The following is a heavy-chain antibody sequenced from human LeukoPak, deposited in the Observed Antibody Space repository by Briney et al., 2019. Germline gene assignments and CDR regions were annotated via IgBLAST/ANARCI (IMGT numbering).Heavy chain of an antibody. CDR2: ISGSGGST. D-gene: IGHD3-10*01. Sequence: GGSLRLSCAASGFTFSSYAMSWVRQAPGKGLEWVSAISGSGGSTYYADSVKGRFTISRDNSKNTLYLQMNSLRAEDTAVYYCAKTYHPMLWFGELLRGEFDHWGQGTLVTVSS. CDR3: AKTYHPMLWFGELLRGEFDH. CDR1: GFTFSSYA. V-gene: IGHV3-23*01. J-gene: IGHJ4*02.